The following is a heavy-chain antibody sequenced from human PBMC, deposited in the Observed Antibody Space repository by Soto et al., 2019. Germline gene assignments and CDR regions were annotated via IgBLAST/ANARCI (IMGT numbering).Heavy chain of an antibody. Sequence: APLKGSWKGTGYGFTSYCIRWVLQAPVQGLEWMGWISAYNGNTNYAQKLQGRVTMTTDTSTSTAYMELRSLRSDDTAVYYCARDSHYYDSSGYVWFDPWGQGTLVTVSS. V-gene: IGHV1-18*04. D-gene: IGHD3-22*01. CDR3: ARDSHYYDSSGYVWFDP. CDR1: GYGFTSYC. CDR2: ISAYNGNT. J-gene: IGHJ5*02.